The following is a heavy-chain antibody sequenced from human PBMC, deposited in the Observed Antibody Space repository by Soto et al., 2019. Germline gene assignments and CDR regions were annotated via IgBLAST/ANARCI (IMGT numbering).Heavy chain of an antibody. J-gene: IGHJ6*02. CDR2: IIPIFGTA. CDR3: ARDQGVVGATTHYYYYGMDV. CDR1: GGTFSSYA. Sequence: SVKVSCKASGGTFSSYAISWVRQAPGQGLEWMGGIIPIFGTANYAQKFQGRVTITADESTSTAYMELSSLRSEDTAAYYCARDQGVVGATTHYYYYGMDVWGQGTTVTVSS. V-gene: IGHV1-69*13. D-gene: IGHD1-26*01.